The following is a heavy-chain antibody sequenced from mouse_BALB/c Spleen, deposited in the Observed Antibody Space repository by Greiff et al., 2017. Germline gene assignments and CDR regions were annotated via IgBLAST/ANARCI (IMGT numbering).Heavy chain of an antibody. V-gene: IGHV1-87*01. J-gene: IGHJ2*01. D-gene: IGHD2-12*01. CDR1: GYTFTSYW. CDR3: ATLYDRLDY. CDR2: IYAGDGDT. Sequence: QVQLQQSGAELARPGASVKLSCKASGYTFTSYWMQWVKQRPGQGLEWIGAIYAGDGDTRYTQKFKGKATLTADKSSSTAYMQLSSLASEDSAVYYCATLYDRLDYWGQGTTLTVSA.